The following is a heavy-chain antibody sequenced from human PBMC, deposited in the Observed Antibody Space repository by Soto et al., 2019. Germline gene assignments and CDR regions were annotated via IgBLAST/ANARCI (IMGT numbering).Heavy chain of an antibody. CDR2: ISAYNGNT. CDR3: ARVPTVTDAFDI. J-gene: IGHJ3*02. Sequence: ASVKVSCKASGYTFTSYGISWVRQAPGQGLEWMGWISAYNGNTNYAQKLQGRVTMTTDTSTSTAYMELRSLRPDDTAVYYCARVPTVTDAFDIWGQGTXVTVSS. V-gene: IGHV1-18*01. D-gene: IGHD4-17*01. CDR1: GYTFTSYG.